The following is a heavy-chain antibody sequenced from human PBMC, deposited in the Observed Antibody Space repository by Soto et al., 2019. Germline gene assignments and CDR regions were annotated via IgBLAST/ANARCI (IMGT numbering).Heavy chain of an antibody. CDR3: ARDEADYSYYYYYYGMDV. V-gene: IGHV1-2*02. CDR2: INPNSGGT. J-gene: IGHJ6*02. CDR1: GYTCTGYY. Sequence: GASVKVSCKASGYTCTGYYMHWVRQAPGQGLEWMGWINPNSGGTNYAQKFQGRVTMTRDTSISTAYMELSRLRSDDTAVYYCARDEADYSYYYYYYGMDVWGQGTTVTVSS. D-gene: IGHD2-15*01.